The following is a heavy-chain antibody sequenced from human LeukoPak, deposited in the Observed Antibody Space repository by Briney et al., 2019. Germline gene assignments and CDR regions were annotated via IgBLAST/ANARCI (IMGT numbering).Heavy chain of an antibody. J-gene: IGHJ4*02. Sequence: SETLFLTCTVSGVSVSSTTYYWSWIRQPPGKGLEWIASINYSGSTYNNPSLKSRVTISVDTSENQFSLKLSSVTAADTAVYYCARYVVYGSGKYYFDYWGQGTLVTVSS. CDR2: INYSGST. D-gene: IGHD3-10*01. V-gene: IGHV4-39*01. CDR1: GVSVSSTTYY. CDR3: ARYVVYGSGKYYFDY.